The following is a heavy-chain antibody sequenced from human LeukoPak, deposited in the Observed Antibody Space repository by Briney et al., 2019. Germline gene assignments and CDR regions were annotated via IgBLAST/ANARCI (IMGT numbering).Heavy chain of an antibody. CDR3: AEGPGYMDV. Sequence: PGGSLKLSCNASDFNGFTFSSYTMNWVRQAPGKGLEWVSSISGTSTYIHYGRSVRGRFTISRDNAKNTLYLLMNGLTVEDTGIYYCAEGPGYMDVWGLGTTVTVSS. V-gene: IGHV3-21*01. J-gene: IGHJ6*03. CDR1: DFNGFTFSSYT. CDR2: ISGTSTYI.